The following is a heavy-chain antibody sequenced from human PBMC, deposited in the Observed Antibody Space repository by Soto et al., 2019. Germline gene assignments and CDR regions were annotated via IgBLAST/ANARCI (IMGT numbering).Heavy chain of an antibody. CDR2: ISYDGSNK. CDR1: GFTFSSYA. Sequence: GGSLRLSCAASGFTFSSYAMHWVRQAPGKGLEWVAVISYDGSNKYYADSVKGRFTISRDNSKNTLYLQMNSLRAEDTAVYYCARDRLLWFGELWFDPWGQGTLVTVSS. D-gene: IGHD3-10*01. CDR3: ARDRLLWFGELWFDP. J-gene: IGHJ5*02. V-gene: IGHV3-30-3*01.